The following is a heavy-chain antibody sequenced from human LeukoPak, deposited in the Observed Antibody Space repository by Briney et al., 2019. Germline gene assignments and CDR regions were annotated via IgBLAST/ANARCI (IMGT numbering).Heavy chain of an antibody. Sequence: GGSLRLSCAASGFTFSSYSMNWVRQAPGKGLEWVSSISSSSSYMYYTDSVKGRFTISRDNANNSLYLQMSSLSAEDTAIYYCARQPQVAHFDYWGQGTLVSVSS. CDR2: ISSSSSYM. J-gene: IGHJ4*02. V-gene: IGHV3-21*01. CDR1: GFTFSSYS. D-gene: IGHD2-15*01. CDR3: ARQPQVAHFDY.